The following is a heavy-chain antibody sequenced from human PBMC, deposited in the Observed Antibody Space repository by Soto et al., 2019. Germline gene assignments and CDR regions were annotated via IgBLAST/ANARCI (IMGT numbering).Heavy chain of an antibody. Sequence: SLKVSCKASGYTFTSYYMHWVRQAPGQGLEWMGIINPSGGSTSYAQKFQGRVTMTRDTSTSTVYMELSSLRSEDTAVYYCARGGGPSTVTDAFDIWGQGTMVTVSS. CDR1: GYTFTSYY. J-gene: IGHJ3*02. D-gene: IGHD4-17*01. CDR2: INPSGGST. V-gene: IGHV1-46*01. CDR3: ARGGGPSTVTDAFDI.